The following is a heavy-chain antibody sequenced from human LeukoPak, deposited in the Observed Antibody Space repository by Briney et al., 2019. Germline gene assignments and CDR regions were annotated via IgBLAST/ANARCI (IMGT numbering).Heavy chain of an antibody. Sequence: PSETLSLTCTVSGSSISSYYWSWIRQPPGKGLEWIGYIYYSGSTNYNPSLKSRVTISVDTSKNQFSLNLISVTAADTAVYYCVRAYDYWGQGTLVTVSS. CDR2: IYYSGST. CDR3: VRAYDY. V-gene: IGHV4-59*12. J-gene: IGHJ4*02. CDR1: GSSISSYY.